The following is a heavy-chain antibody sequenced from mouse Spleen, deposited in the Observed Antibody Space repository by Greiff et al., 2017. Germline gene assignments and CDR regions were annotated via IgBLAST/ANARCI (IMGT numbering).Heavy chain of an antibody. D-gene: IGHD1-2*01. CDR1: GYTFTSYW. CDR3: ARPLITTAYYAMDY. J-gene: IGHJ4*01. CDR2: IHPNSGST. V-gene: IGHV1-64*01. Sequence: QVQLKQPGAELVKPGASVKLSCKASGYTFTSYWMHWVKQRPGQGLEWIGMIHPNSGSTNYNEKFKSKATLTVDKSSSTAYMQLSSLTSEDSAVYYCARPLITTAYYAMDYWGQGTSVTVSS.